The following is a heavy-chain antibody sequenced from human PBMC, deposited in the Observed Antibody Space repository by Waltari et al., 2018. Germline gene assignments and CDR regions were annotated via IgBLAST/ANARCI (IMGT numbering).Heavy chain of an antibody. D-gene: IGHD3-22*01. J-gene: IGHJ4*02. CDR2: IYYSGST. CDR3: ASSYYDSSGPFDY. CDR1: GGSISSYY. Sequence: QVQLQESGPGLVKPSETLSLTCPASGGSISSYYWSWIRQPPGKGLEWIGYIYYSGSTNYNPSLKSRVTISVDTSKNQFSLKLSSVTAADTAVYYCASSYYDSSGPFDYWGQGTLVTVSS. V-gene: IGHV4-59*01.